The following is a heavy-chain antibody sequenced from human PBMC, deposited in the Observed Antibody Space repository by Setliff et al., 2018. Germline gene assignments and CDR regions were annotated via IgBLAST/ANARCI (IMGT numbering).Heavy chain of an antibody. J-gene: IGHJ4*02. CDR3: ARRGDSSSWLEY. CDR1: GFTFGSYA. D-gene: IGHD6-13*01. Sequence: GGSLRLSCAASGFTFGSYAMHWVRQAPGKGLEWVAVISHDGSNKYYADSVKGRFTISRDDSKKTLYLQMNSLRAEDTAVYYCARRGDSSSWLEYWGQGTLVTVSS. V-gene: IGHV3-30*01. CDR2: ISHDGSNK.